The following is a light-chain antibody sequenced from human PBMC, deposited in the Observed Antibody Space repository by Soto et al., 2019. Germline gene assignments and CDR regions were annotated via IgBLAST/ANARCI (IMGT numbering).Light chain of an antibody. CDR1: SSDVGGYNY. CDR3: SSYTSSSTRV. V-gene: IGLV2-14*01. J-gene: IGLJ3*02. Sequence: QSALTQPASVSGSPGQSITISCTGTSSDVGGYNYVSWYQQHPGKAPKLIIYEVSNRPSGVSSRFSGSKSVNTASLTISGLQAEDEADYYCSSYTSSSTRVFGGGTKVTVL. CDR2: EVS.